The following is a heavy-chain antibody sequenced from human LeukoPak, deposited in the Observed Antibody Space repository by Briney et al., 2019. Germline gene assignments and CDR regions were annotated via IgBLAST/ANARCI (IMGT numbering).Heavy chain of an antibody. D-gene: IGHD3-22*01. CDR3: ARGQRTYYYDSSAPSAFDI. CDR2: IKQDGSEK. J-gene: IGHJ3*02. V-gene: IGHV3-7*01. CDR1: GFTFSSYW. Sequence: GGSLRLSCAASGFTFSSYWMSWVRQAPGKGLEWVANIKQDGSEKYYVDSVKGRFTISRDNAKNSLYLQMNSLRAEDTAVYYCARGQRTYYYDSSAPSAFDIWGQGTMVTVSS.